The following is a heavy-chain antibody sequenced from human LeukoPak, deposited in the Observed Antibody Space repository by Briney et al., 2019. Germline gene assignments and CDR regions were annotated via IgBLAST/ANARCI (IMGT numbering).Heavy chain of an antibody. D-gene: IGHD2-15*01. CDR3: ARGLYPATSALARMDA. J-gene: IGHJ6*02. Sequence: ASVKVSCKDSGYTFTEYFVHCVRKAPGQGLEWMGWINPNSGGTKYAQKFLGRVTMTRDTSITTAYMELSRLISDDTAVYYCARGLYPATSALARMDACGQGTTVTVSS. CDR1: GYTFTEYF. CDR2: INPNSGGT. V-gene: IGHV1-2*02.